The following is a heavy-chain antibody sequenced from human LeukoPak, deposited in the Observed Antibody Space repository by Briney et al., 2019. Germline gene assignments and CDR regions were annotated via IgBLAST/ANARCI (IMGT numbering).Heavy chain of an antibody. CDR3: ARVGTHYYDSSGRGAFDI. Sequence: ASVKVSCKASGYTFTSYDINWVRQATGQGLERMGWMNPNSGNTGYAQKFQGRVTMTRNTSISTAYMELSSPRSEDTAVYYCARVGTHYYDSSGRGAFDIWGQGTMVTVSS. V-gene: IGHV1-8*01. CDR2: MNPNSGNT. J-gene: IGHJ3*02. CDR1: GYTFTSYD. D-gene: IGHD3-22*01.